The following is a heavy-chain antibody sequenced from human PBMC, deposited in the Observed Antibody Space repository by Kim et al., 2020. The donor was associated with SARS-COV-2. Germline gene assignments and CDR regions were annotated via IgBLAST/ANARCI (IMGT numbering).Heavy chain of an antibody. CDR2: ISYDGSNK. D-gene: IGHD2-15*01. CDR3: AKGGRYCSGGTCYSNDY. J-gene: IGHJ4*02. CDR1: GFTFSSYG. V-gene: IGHV3-30*18. Sequence: GGSLRLSCAASGFTFSSYGMHWVRQAPGKGLEWVAVISYDGSNKYYADSVKGRFTISRDNSKKTLYLQMNSLRAEDTAVYYCAKGGRYCSGGTCYSNDYWGQGTLVTVSS.